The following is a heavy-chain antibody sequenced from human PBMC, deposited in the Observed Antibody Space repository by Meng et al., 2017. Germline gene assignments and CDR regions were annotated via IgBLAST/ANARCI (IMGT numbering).Heavy chain of an antibody. V-gene: IGHV4-4*02. D-gene: IGHD6-19*01. Sequence: QVPLRGWGHRLVGPSGALSLPCAVSGGAISSSNWWSWVRQAPGKGLEWIGEIYHSGSTNYNPSLKSRVTISVDKSKNQFSLKLSSVTAADTAVYYCARDRGAVAGTNFDYWGQGTLVTVSS. CDR2: IYHSGST. J-gene: IGHJ4*02. CDR1: GGAISSSNW. CDR3: ARDRGAVAGTNFDY.